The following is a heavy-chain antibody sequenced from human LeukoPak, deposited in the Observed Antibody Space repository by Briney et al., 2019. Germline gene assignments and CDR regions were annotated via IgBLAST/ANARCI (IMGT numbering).Heavy chain of an antibody. V-gene: IGHV4-59*01. D-gene: IGHD3-3*01. J-gene: IGHJ3*02. CDR2: IYYSGST. Sequence: SETLSLTCTVSGGSISSYYWSWIRQPPGKGLEWIGYIYYSGSTNYNPPLKSRVTISVDTSKNQFSLKLSSVTAADTAVYYCAVNDFWSGYDAFDIWGQGTMVTVSS. CDR3: AVNDFWSGYDAFDI. CDR1: GGSISSYY.